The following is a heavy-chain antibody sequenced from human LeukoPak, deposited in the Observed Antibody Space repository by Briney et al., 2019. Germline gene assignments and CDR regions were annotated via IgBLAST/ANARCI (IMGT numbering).Heavy chain of an antibody. D-gene: IGHD6-19*01. J-gene: IGHJ4*02. CDR3: ARDPSGWYDY. CDR2: IYYSGST. V-gene: IGHV4-30-4*08. CDR1: GGSISSGDYY. Sequence: PSETLSLTCTVSGGSISSGDYYWRWIRQPPGTGLEWIGYIYYSGSTYYNPSLKSRVTISVDTSKNQFSLKLSSVTAADTAVYYCARDPSGWYDYWGQGTLVTVSS.